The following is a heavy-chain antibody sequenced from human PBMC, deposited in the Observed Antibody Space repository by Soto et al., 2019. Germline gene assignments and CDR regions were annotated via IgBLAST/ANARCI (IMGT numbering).Heavy chain of an antibody. D-gene: IGHD2-15*01. V-gene: IGHV1-69*01. Sequence: QLVQSGAEVKKPDSSVKVSCKASESIFTNSGVTWARQAPGQGLEWMGGINPTLGTTHYAPSFQGRLTSYADESRTIVNMGLSNLTPDDTAVYYCARLRSDCGGGTCSGSFWGQGTLVTVSS. CDR3: ARLRSDCGGGTCSGSF. CDR1: ESIFTNSG. CDR2: INPTLGTT. J-gene: IGHJ4*02.